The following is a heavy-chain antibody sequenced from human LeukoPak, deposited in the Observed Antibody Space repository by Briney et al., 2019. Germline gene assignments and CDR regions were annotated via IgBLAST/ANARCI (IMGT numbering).Heavy chain of an antibody. J-gene: IGHJ6*03. D-gene: IGHD4-23*01. Sequence: SVKVSCKASGGTFSSYAISWVRQAPGQGLEWMGGIIPIFGTANYAQKFQGRVTITADKSTSTAYMELSSLRSEDTAVYYCATRDYGGYYYYYMDVWGKGTTVTVPS. V-gene: IGHV1-69*06. CDR3: ATRDYGGYYYYYMDV. CDR1: GGTFSSYA. CDR2: IIPIFGTA.